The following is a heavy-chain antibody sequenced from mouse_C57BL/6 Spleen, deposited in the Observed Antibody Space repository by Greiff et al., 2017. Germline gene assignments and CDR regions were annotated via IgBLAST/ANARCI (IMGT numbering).Heavy chain of an antibody. CDR1: GLSLTSYG. CDR3: AKNHGNYVNAMDY. CDR2: IWRGGST. V-gene: IGHV2-5*01. J-gene: IGHJ4*01. D-gene: IGHD2-1*01. Sequence: VKLEESGPGLVQPSQSLSITCTVSGLSLTSYGVHWVRQSPGKGMEWLGVIWRGGSTDYNAAIMSRLSITKDNYKSHVFFKMNSLQADDTAIYYCAKNHGNYVNAMDYWGQGTSVTVSS.